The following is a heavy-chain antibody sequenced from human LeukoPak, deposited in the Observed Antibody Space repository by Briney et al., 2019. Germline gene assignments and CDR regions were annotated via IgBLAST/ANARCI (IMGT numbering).Heavy chain of an antibody. CDR2: MNPNSGNT. V-gene: IGHV1-8*01. J-gene: IGHJ4*02. CDR3: ARVQGGGYRTADY. CDR1: GYTFTSYD. D-gene: IGHD6-19*01. Sequence: GASVKVSCKASGYTFTSYDINWVRQATGQGLEWMGWMNPNSGNTGYAQKFQGRFTISRDNSKNTLFLQMNSLRGEDTAMYYCARVQGGGYRTADYWGQGTLVTVSS.